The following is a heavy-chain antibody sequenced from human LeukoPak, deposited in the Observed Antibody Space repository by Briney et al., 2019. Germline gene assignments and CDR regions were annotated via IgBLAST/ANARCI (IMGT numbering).Heavy chain of an antibody. CDR1: VGSISSSNW. J-gene: IGHJ4*02. V-gene: IGHV4-4*02. Sequence: SGTLSLTCAVSVGSISSSNWWSWVRQPPGKELEWIGEIYHSGSTNYNPSLKSRVTISVDKSKNQFSLKLSSVTAADTAVYYCARVDSSGYFTRPALDYWGQGTLVTVSS. CDR2: IYHSGST. D-gene: IGHD3-22*01. CDR3: ARVDSSGYFTRPALDY.